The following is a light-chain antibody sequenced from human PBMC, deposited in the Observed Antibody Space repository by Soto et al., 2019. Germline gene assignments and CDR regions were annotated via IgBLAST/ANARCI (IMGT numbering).Light chain of an antibody. Sequence: IQITRSPSSLSASVGDRVTITCRASQGISSALAWYQTKPGKSPKLLIHDATSLESGVPSRFSGSGSGTEFTLTISSLQPDDFATYYCQQYSSYWTFAQGTKVDIK. CDR1: QGISSA. V-gene: IGKV1-13*02. CDR2: DAT. CDR3: QQYSSYWT. J-gene: IGKJ1*01.